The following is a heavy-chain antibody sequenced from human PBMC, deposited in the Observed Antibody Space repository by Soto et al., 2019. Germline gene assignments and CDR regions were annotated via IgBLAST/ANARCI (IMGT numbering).Heavy chain of an antibody. CDR1: GSTFSSYS. J-gene: IGHJ4*02. V-gene: IGHV1-69*01. CDR3: ARDGGRHSGGIDY. D-gene: IGHD1-26*01. CDR2: IIPIFGTA. Sequence: QVQLVQSGAEVKKPGSSVKVSCKASGSTFSSYSINWVRQAPGQGLEWMGEIIPIFGTANYAQKFQGRVTITADESTSTAYMELSSLRSEDTPVYYCARDGGRHSGGIDYWGQGTLVTVSS.